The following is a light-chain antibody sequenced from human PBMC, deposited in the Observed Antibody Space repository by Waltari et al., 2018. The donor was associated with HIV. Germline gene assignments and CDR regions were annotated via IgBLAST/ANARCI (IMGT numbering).Light chain of an antibody. CDR3: SSYRTASTRI. CDR2: EVT. Sequence: QSALTQPASVSGSPGQSITISCTGTNSDIAPSNYVPWSQPPPAQAPKPIIYEVTKRPSGVSSRFSGSKSASTASLTVSGLQPEDEADYYCSSYRTASTRIFGGGTKLTVL. V-gene: IGLV2-14*01. CDR1: NSDIAPSNY. J-gene: IGLJ2*01.